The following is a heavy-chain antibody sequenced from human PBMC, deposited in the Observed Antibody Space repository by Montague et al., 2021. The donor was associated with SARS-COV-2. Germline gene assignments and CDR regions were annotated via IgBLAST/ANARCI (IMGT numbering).Heavy chain of an antibody. CDR3: ARGTGPRSITLFGVIISGHVFDI. Sequence: SETLSLTCAVYGGSFSGYYWSWIRQPPGKGLEWIGEINHRGSTNNNPSLKSRVIILVDTSKNQFSLKLSPVTAADTAVYYCARGTGPRSITLFGVIISGHVFDIWGQGTMVTVSS. V-gene: IGHV4-34*01. CDR1: GGSFSGYY. J-gene: IGHJ3*02. CDR2: INHRGST. D-gene: IGHD3-3*01.